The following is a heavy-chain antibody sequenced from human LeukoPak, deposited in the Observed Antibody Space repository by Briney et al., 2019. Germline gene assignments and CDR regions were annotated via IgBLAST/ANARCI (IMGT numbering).Heavy chain of an antibody. CDR1: GFTFSSYS. J-gene: IGHJ6*03. Sequence: PGGSLRLSCAASGFTFSSYSMNWVRQAPGKGLEWVSSISSSCSYIYYADSVKGRFTISRDNAKNSLYLQMNSLRAEDTAVYYCAKAHGGYCSSTSCPNGYYYYYYMDVWGKGTTVTVSS. CDR2: ISSSCSYI. D-gene: IGHD2-2*01. CDR3: AKAHGGYCSSTSCPNGYYYYYYMDV. V-gene: IGHV3-21*01.